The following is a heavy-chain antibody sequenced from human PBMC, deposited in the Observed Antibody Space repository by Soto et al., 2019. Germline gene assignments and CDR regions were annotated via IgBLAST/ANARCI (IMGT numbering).Heavy chain of an antibody. V-gene: IGHV4-61*01. CDR3: ARSDGRY. CDR2: MYYGGST. J-gene: IGHJ4*02. Sequence: SETLSLTCSVSGGSVNNNKYYWSWIRQPPGKGLEWIGYMYYGGSTDYNPSLKNRVTISIDTSKNQFSLKLSSVTAADTAVYYCARSDGRYWGQGSLVTVS. CDR1: GGSVNNNKYY.